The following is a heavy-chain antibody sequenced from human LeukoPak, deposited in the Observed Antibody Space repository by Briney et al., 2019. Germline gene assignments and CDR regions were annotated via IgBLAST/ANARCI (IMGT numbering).Heavy chain of an antibody. CDR3: ARAFGYDYVWGSYRHLQH. D-gene: IGHD3-16*02. V-gene: IGHV3-21*01. Sequence: PGGSLRLSCAASGFTFSSYSMNWVRQAPGKGLEWVSSISSSSSYIYYADSVKGRFTISRDNAKNSLYLQMNSLRAEDTAVYYCARAFGYDYVWGSYRHLQHWGQGTLVTVSS. CDR2: ISSSSSYI. CDR1: GFTFSSYS. J-gene: IGHJ1*01.